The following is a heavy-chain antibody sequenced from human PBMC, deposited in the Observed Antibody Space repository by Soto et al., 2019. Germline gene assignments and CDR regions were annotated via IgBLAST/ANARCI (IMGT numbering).Heavy chain of an antibody. V-gene: IGHV1-69*01. D-gene: IGHD6-19*01. J-gene: IGHJ4*02. Sequence: QVQLVQSGAEVKKPGSSVKVSCKASGGTFSSYAISWVRQAPAQGLEWMGGIIPIFGTANYAQKFQGRVTITADESTSTAYMELSSLRSEDTAVYYCARDPINSGWYLSAFDYWGQGTLVTVSS. CDR2: IIPIFGTA. CDR1: GGTFSSYA. CDR3: ARDPINSGWYLSAFDY.